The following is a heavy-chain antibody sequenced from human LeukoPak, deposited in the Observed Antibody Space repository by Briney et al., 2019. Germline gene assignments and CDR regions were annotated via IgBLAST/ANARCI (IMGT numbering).Heavy chain of an antibody. J-gene: IGHJ4*02. D-gene: IGHD3-10*01. CDR1: GGSIYDYY. CDR2: THHTGHT. Sequence: PSETLSLTCTVSGGSIYDYYWSWIRLPPEKRLEWLGYTHHTGHTDYNPSLKSRVTVSVDTSTKQFSLKLTSVTAEDTAVYYCARHILATLPPGAFDYWGQGLLVTVSS. V-gene: IGHV4-59*08. CDR3: ARHILATLPPGAFDY.